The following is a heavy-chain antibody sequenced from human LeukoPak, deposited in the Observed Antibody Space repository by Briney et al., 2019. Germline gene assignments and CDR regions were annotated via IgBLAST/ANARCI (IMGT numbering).Heavy chain of an antibody. J-gene: IGHJ4*02. D-gene: IGHD6-13*01. CDR3: AKKAQAAGTGFDY. Sequence: GGSLSLSCVASGFTFSSYAMGWVRQAPGKGLEWVSAISGSGGSTYYADSVKGRFTISRDNSKNTLYLQMNSLRAEDTAVYYCAKKAQAAGTGFDYWGQGTLVTVSS. CDR2: ISGSGGST. V-gene: IGHV3-23*01. CDR1: GFTFSSYA.